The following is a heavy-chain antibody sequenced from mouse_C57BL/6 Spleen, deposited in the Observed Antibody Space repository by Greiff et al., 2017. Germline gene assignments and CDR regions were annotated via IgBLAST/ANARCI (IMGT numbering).Heavy chain of an antibody. CDR1: GYTFTDYE. Sequence: VQLQQSGAELVRPGASVTLSCKASGYTFTDYEMHWVKQTPVHGLEWIGAIDPETGGTAYNQKFQGKAILTADKSSSTAYMELRSLTSDDSAVYYGLITTVVATTDYFDYWGQGTTLTVSS. CDR3: LITTVVATTDYFDY. J-gene: IGHJ2*01. D-gene: IGHD1-1*01. V-gene: IGHV1-15*01. CDR2: IDPETGGT.